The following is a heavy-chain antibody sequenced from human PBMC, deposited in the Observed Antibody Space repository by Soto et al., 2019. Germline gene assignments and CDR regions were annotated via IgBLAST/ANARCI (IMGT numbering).Heavy chain of an antibody. CDR3: ARLTYYDFWSGYHNHGPFDY. CDR2: IYYSGST. J-gene: IGHJ4*02. D-gene: IGHD3-3*01. Sequence: QVQLQESGPGLVKPSQTLSLTCTVSGGSISSGDYYWSWIRQPPGKGLEWIGYIYYSGSTYYNPSLKSRVTISVDTSKNQFSLKLSSVTAADTAVYYCARLTYYDFWSGYHNHGPFDYWGQGTLVTVSS. V-gene: IGHV4-30-4*01. CDR1: GGSISSGDYY.